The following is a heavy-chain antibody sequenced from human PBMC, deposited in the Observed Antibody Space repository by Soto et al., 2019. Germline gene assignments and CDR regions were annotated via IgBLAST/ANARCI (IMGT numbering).Heavy chain of an antibody. CDR3: WSFFRCIWGIYRGPQLVSAFDI. CDR1: GGSFSGYY. Sequence: PSETLSLTCAVYGGSFSGYYWSWIRQPPGKGLEWIGEINHSGSTNYNPSLKSRVTISVDTSKNQFSLKLSSVTAADTAVYYCWSFFRCIWGIYRGPQLVSAFDIWGQGTMVTVSS. V-gene: IGHV4-34*01. D-gene: IGHD3-16*02. CDR2: INHSGST. J-gene: IGHJ3*02.